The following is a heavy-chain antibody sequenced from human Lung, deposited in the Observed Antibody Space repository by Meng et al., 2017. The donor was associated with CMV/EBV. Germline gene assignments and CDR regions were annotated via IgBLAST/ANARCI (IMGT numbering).Heavy chain of an antibody. J-gene: IGHJ4*02. CDR3: TRDTGSDELYTRWDH. Sequence: SXTXSSXXSAPGGAANSGTNYWTSIRQPPGKGLEWIGYIDYRGVTKYNPSLRSRVTISSDTSRHHFSLKLTSVTAADTAVYYRTRDTGSDELYTRWDHWGPGXLVTVSS. CDR1: GGAANSGTNY. CDR2: IDYRGVT. D-gene: IGHD3-10*01. V-gene: IGHV4-61*03.